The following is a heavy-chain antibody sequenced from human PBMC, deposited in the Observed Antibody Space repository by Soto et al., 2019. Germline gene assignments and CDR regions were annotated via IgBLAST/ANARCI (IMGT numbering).Heavy chain of an antibody. CDR2: IKQDGSEK. J-gene: IGHJ4*02. D-gene: IGHD3-3*01. CDR1: GFTFSSYW. V-gene: IGHV3-7*01. CDR3: ARFFWSGYYPYFDY. Sequence: EVQLVESGGGLVQPGGSLRLSCAASGFTFSSYWMSWVRQAPGKGLEWVANIKQDGSEKYYVDSVKGRFTISRDNAKNSLYLQMNSLRAEDTAVYYCARFFWSGYYPYFDYWGQGTLVTVSS.